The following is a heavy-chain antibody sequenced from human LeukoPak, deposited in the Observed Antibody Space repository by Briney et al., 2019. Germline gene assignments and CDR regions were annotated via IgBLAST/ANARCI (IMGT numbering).Heavy chain of an antibody. Sequence: PGGSLRLSCAASGFTFSSYDMHWVRQATGKGLEWVSAIGTAGDTYYPGSVKGRFTISRENAKNSLYLQMNSLRAGDTAVYYCARDCGSGGPCFDYWGQGTLVTVSS. CDR3: ARDCGSGGPCFDY. D-gene: IGHD3-10*01. J-gene: IGHJ4*02. CDR2: IGTAGDT. V-gene: IGHV3-13*01. CDR1: GFTFSSYD.